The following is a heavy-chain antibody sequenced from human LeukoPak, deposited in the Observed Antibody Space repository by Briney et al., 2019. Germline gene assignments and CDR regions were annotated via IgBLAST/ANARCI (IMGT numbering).Heavy chain of an antibody. CDR3: ASPLEWAPGPLGL. J-gene: IGHJ4*02. CDR2: ISGSGGST. CDR1: GFTFSSYA. Sequence: PGGSLRLSCAASGFTFSSYAMSWVRQAPGKGLEWVSAISGSGGSTYYADSVKGRFTISRDNSKNTLYLQMNSLRAEDTAVYYCASPLEWAPGPLGLWGQGTLVTVSS. D-gene: IGHD3-3*01. V-gene: IGHV3-23*01.